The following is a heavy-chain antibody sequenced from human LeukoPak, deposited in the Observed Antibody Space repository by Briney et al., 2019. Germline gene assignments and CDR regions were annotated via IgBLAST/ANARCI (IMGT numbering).Heavy chain of an antibody. CDR2: IIPIFGTA. CDR1: GGTFSSYA. Sequence: GASVKVSCKASGGTFSSYAISWVRQAPGQGLEWMGGIIPIFGTANYAQKFQGRVTITADKSTSTAYMELSSLRSEDTAVYYCARARDYDFWSGYSNNWFDPWGQGTLVTVSS. V-gene: IGHV1-69*06. CDR3: ARARDYDFWSGYSNNWFDP. J-gene: IGHJ5*02. D-gene: IGHD3-3*01.